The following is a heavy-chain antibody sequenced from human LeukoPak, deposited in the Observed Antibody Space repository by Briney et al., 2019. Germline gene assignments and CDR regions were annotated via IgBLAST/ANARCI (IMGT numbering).Heavy chain of an antibody. CDR2: IRYDGSNK. D-gene: IGHD3-3*01. Sequence: GGSLRLSCAASGFTFSSYGMHWVRQAPGKGLEWVAFIRYDGSNKYYADSVKGRFTISRDNSKNTLYLQMNSLRAEDTAVYYCAKDSTIFGVVTRGTFDYWGQGTLVTVSS. J-gene: IGHJ4*02. CDR1: GFTFSSYG. CDR3: AKDSTIFGVVTRGTFDY. V-gene: IGHV3-30*02.